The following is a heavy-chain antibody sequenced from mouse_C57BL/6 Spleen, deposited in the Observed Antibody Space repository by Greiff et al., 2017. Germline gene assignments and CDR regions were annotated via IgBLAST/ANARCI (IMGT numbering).Heavy chain of an antibody. CDR3: ARAITTVEGYAMDY. D-gene: IGHD1-1*01. V-gene: IGHV1-42*01. Sequence: EVQRVESGPELVKPGASVKISCKASGYSFTGYYMNWVKQSPEKSLEWIGEINPSTGGTTYNQKFKAKATLTVDKSSSTAYMQLKSLTSEDYAVYYCARAITTVEGYAMDYWGQGTSVTVSS. CDR2: INPSTGGT. J-gene: IGHJ4*01. CDR1: GYSFTGYY.